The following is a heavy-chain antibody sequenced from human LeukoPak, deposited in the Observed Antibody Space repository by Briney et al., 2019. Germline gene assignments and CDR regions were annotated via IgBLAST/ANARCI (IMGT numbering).Heavy chain of an antibody. CDR3: ARGSPHHDILTGYYGY. J-gene: IGHJ4*02. V-gene: IGHV3-11*01. CDR2: ISSSGSTI. D-gene: IGHD3-9*01. CDR1: GFTFSDYY. Sequence: GGSLRLSCAASGFTFSDYYMSWIRQAPGKGLEWVSYISSSGSTIYYADSVKGRFAISRDNAKNSLYLRMNSLRAEDTAVYYCARGSPHHDILTGYYGYWGQGTLVTVSS.